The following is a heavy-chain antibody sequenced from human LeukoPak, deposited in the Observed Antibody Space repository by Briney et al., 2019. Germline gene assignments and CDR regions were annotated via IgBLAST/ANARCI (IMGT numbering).Heavy chain of an antibody. V-gene: IGHV3-23*01. CDR3: AKDPAYYYDSSGYYDY. D-gene: IGHD3-22*01. Sequence: GGSLRLSCAASGFTFSSYAMSWVRQAPGKGLEWVSAISGSGGSTYYADSVKGRFTVSRDNSKNTLYLQMNSLRAEDTAVYYCAKDPAYYYDSSGYYDYWGQGTLVTVSS. J-gene: IGHJ4*02. CDR2: ISGSGGST. CDR1: GFTFSSYA.